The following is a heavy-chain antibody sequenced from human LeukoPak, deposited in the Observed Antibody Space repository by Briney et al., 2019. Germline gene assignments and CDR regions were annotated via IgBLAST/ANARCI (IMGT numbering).Heavy chain of an antibody. CDR1: GFTFRSHW. D-gene: IGHD6-19*01. CDR2: IKEDGTVK. Sequence: GSLRLSCTASGFTFRSHWMTWARQPPGKGLEWVANIKEDGTVKYYVDSVKGRFTISRDNTKNIMYLEMNSLRADDTAVYFCARDSTWLLDYWGQGTLITVSS. CDR3: ARDSTWLLDY. V-gene: IGHV3-7*03. J-gene: IGHJ4*02.